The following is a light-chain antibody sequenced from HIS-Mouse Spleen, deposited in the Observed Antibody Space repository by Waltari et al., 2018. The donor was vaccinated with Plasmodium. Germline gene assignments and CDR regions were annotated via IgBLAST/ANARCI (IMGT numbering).Light chain of an antibody. V-gene: IGLV3-10*01. Sequence: SYELTQPPSVSVSPGQTARITCSGHALPKKYTNWYQQKAGQAPVLVSYEDSKRPSGIPERFSGSSSGTMATLTSSGAQVEDEADYYCYSTDSSGNHRVFGGGTKLTVL. J-gene: IGLJ3*02. CDR3: YSTDSSGNHRV. CDR2: EDS. CDR1: ALPKKY.